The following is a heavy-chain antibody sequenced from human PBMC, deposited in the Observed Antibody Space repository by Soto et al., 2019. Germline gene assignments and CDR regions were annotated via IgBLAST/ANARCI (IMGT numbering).Heavy chain of an antibody. D-gene: IGHD4-17*01. Sequence: QVQLVESGGGVVQPGRSLRLSCAASGFTFNSYGMHWVRQAPGKGLEWVAVISYDGSNKYYADSVKGRFTISRDNSKNTLYLQMNSLRAEDTAVYYCAKDLGDYGVGDAFDIWGQGTMVTVSS. CDR2: ISYDGSNK. CDR3: AKDLGDYGVGDAFDI. CDR1: GFTFNSYG. J-gene: IGHJ3*02. V-gene: IGHV3-30*18.